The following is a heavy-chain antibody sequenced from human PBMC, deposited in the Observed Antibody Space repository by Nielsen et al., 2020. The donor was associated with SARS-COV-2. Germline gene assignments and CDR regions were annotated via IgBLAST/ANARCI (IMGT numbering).Heavy chain of an antibody. J-gene: IGHJ6*02. CDR3: AKRRAVFMLTFGGEGAMDV. Sequence: GGSLRLSCAASGFTFNNYGFSWVRQAPGKGLEWVASISYEGSKTYYADPLTGRFTLSRDSSKNTVYLQMNSLSVEDTAVYHCAKRRAVFMLTFGGEGAMDVWGQGTTVSVSS. D-gene: IGHD3-16*01. CDR1: GFTFNNYG. CDR2: ISYEGSKT. V-gene: IGHV3-30*18.